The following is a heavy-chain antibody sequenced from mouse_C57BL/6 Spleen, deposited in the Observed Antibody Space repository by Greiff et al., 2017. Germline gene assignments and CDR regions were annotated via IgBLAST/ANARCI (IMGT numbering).Heavy chain of an antibody. V-gene: IGHV1-72*01. CDR1: GYTFTSYW. CDR3: AREGITTVVATFDFDY. D-gene: IGHD1-1*01. CDR2: IDPNSGGT. Sequence: QVQLQQPGAELVKPGASVKLSCKASGYTFTSYWMHWVKQRPGRGLEWIGRIDPNSGGTKYNEKFKSKATLTVDKPSSSAYMQLSSLTSEDSAVYYCAREGITTVVATFDFDYWGQGTTLTVSS. J-gene: IGHJ2*01.